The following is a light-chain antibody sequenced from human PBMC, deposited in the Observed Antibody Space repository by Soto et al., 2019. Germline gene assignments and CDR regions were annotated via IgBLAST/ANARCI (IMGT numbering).Light chain of an antibody. CDR3: QQYDTSPGT. CDR1: QSVSSY. J-gene: IGKJ1*01. V-gene: IGKV3-11*01. CDR2: DAS. Sequence: EIVLTQSPATLSLSPGERATLSCRASQSVSSYLAWYQQKPGQAPRLLIYDASNRATGIPDRFSGSGSGTDFTLTVSRLEPEDFAVYYCQQYDTSPGTFGQGTKVDIK.